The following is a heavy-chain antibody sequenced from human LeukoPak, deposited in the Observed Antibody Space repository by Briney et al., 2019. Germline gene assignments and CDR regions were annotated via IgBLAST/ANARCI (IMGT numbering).Heavy chain of an antibody. V-gene: IGHV3-30*04. CDR3: ARSITMDRGVRYNWFDP. J-gene: IGHJ5*02. CDR2: ISYDGSNK. D-gene: IGHD3-10*01. CDR1: GFTFSNFA. Sequence: GGSLRLSCSASGFTFSNFALHWVRQAPGMGLEWVAVISYDGSNKYYADSVKGRFTISRDNSKNTLYLQMNSLRAEDTAVYFCARSITMDRGVRYNWFDPWGQGTLVTVSS.